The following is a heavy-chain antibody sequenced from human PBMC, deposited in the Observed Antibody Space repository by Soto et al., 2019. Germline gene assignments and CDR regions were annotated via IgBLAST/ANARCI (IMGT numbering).Heavy chain of an antibody. CDR1: GGTFSSYA. CDR3: ARDRSVVTNPYCDY. Sequence: SVKVSCKASGGTFSSYAISWVRQAPGQGLEWMGGIIPIFGTANYAQKFQGRVTITADKSTSTAYMELRSLRSEDTAVYYCARDRSVVTNPYCDYWGQGTLVTVSS. J-gene: IGHJ4*02. CDR2: IIPIFGTA. V-gene: IGHV1-69*06. D-gene: IGHD2-15*01.